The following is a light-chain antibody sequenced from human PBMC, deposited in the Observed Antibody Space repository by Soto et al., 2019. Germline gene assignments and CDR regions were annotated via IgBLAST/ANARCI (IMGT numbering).Light chain of an antibody. CDR1: RSNIGSNS. CDR3: ASWADRLKGYV. J-gene: IGLJ1*01. Sequence: QSVLTQPPSVSGTPGQRVIISCSGSRSNIGSNSVNWYQQLPGTAPKLLIYINDQRPSGVPDRFSGSTSGTSVSLAISGLQSEDEAHHYCASWADRLKGYVFGTGTKVTVL. CDR2: IND. V-gene: IGLV1-44*01.